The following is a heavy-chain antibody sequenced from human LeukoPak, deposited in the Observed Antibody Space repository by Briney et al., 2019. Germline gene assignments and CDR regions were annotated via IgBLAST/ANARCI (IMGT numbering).Heavy chain of an antibody. V-gene: IGHV3-23*01. D-gene: IGHD2/OR15-2a*01. J-gene: IGHJ6*02. Sequence: GGSLRLSCAASEFTFSSYAMQWVRQAPGKGLEWVSGINVSGGSTWYADSVKGRFTISRDNSKNTLYLQMNSLRAEDTAVYYCAKYVSAKGPPYALDVWGQGTTVTVSS. CDR3: AKYVSAKGPPYALDV. CDR2: INVSGGST. CDR1: EFTFSSYA.